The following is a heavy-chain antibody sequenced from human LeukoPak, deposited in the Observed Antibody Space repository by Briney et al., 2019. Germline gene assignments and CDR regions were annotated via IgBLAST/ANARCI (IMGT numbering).Heavy chain of an antibody. CDR3: ARGIGGSDYYGMDV. CDR2: IYYSGST. J-gene: IGHJ6*02. CDR1: GGSISSDGYY. D-gene: IGHD3-10*01. V-gene: IGHV4-30-4*08. Sequence: SETLSLTCTVSGGSISSDGYYWSWIRQHPGKSLEWIGYIYYSGSTYYNPSLKSRVTISVDTSKNQFSLKLSSVTAADTAVYYCARGIGGSDYYGMDVWGQGTTVTVSS.